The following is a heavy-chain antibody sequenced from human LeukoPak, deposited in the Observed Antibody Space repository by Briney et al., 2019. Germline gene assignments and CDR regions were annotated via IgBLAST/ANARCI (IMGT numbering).Heavy chain of an antibody. CDR2: ISYDGSNK. Sequence: GGSLRLSCAASGFAFDAYAMHWVRQAPGKGLEWVAVISYDGSNKYYADSVKGRFTISRDDSSNTLYLQMNSLRADDTAVYYCARDASLSSTAVTRGSFFDYWGPGNLVTVSS. V-gene: IGHV3-30*04. D-gene: IGHD1-26*01. J-gene: IGHJ4*02. CDR3: ARDASLSSTAVTRGSFFDY. CDR1: GFAFDAYA.